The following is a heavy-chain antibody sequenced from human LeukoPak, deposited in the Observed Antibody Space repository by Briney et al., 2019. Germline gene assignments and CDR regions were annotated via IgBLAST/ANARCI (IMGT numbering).Heavy chain of an antibody. CDR3: AKDLYSGSYYGYFDY. D-gene: IGHD1-26*01. J-gene: IGHJ4*02. Sequence: PGGSLRLSCAASGFTFSSYAMSWVRQAPGKGLEWVSAISGSGGSTYYADSVKGRFTISRDNSKNTLYLQMNSLRAEDTAAYYCAKDLYSGSYYGYFDYWGQGTLVTVSS. V-gene: IGHV3-23*01. CDR1: GFTFSSYA. CDR2: ISGSGGST.